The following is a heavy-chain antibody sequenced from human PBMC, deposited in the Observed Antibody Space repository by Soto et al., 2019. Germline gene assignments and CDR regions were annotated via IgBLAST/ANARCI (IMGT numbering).Heavy chain of an antibody. CDR3: ARVGGGYSRGWIVDY. CDR1: GYTFTSYG. CDR2: ISAYNGNT. J-gene: IGHJ4*02. Sequence: QVQLVQSGAEVKKPGASVKVSCKASGYTFTSYGISWVRQAPGQGLEWMGWISAYNGNTNYAQKLQGRVTMRTDTSTSTAYRELRSLRSDDTAVDYCARVGGGYSRGWIVDYWGQGTLVTVSS. D-gene: IGHD6-19*01. V-gene: IGHV1-18*01.